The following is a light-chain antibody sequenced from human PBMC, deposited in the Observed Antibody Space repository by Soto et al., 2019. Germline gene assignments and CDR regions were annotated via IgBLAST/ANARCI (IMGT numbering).Light chain of an antibody. CDR3: QQYNKWPPWT. CDR1: QSVSSN. CDR2: SVS. Sequence: DMVMTQSPATLSVSPGESATLSCRASQSVSSNVAWYQQKPGQAPRLLIYSVSTRATGIPARFSGSGSGTEFTLTISSLQSEDFAIHYCQQYNKWPPWTFGQGTKVDIK. J-gene: IGKJ1*01. V-gene: IGKV3-15*01.